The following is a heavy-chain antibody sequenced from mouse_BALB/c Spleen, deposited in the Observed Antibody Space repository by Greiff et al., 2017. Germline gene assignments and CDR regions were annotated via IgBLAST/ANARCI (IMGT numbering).Heavy chain of an antibody. CDR3: ARGDYYGSSPYFDY. D-gene: IGHD1-1*01. CDR2: ISTYYGDA. CDR1: GYTFTDYA. J-gene: IGHJ2*01. V-gene: IGHV1S137*01. Sequence: QVQLQQPGAELVRPGVSVKISCKGSGYTFTDYAMHWVKQSHAKSLEWIGVISTYYGDASYNQKFKGKATMTVDKSSSTAYMELARLTSEDSAIYYCARGDYYGSSPYFDYWGQGTTLTVSS.